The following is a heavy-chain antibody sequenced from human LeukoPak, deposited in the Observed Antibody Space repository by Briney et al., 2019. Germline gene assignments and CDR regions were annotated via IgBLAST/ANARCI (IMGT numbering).Heavy chain of an antibody. CDR1: GFTFSNYW. V-gene: IGHV3-74*01. J-gene: IGHJ4*02. Sequence: GGSLRLSCAASGFTFSNYWTHWVRQVPERGLVWVSRVNPDGSSLTYANSVKGRFTSSRDNARNTLYLQMNRLRVEDTAVYYCARGGSYGDYWGQGILVTVSS. CDR3: ARGGSYGDY. CDR2: VNPDGSSL. D-gene: IGHD3-16*01.